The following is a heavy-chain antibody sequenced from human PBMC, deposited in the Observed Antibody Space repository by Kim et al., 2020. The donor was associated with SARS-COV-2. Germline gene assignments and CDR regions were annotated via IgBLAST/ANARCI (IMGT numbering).Heavy chain of an antibody. CDR2: ISGYNGET. CDR1: GYTFSSSG. CDR3: ARLSGFLFDNYLDH. D-gene: IGHD3-10*01. Sequence: ASVKVSCKASGYTFSSSGISWVRQAPGQGPEWMGCISGYNGETKYAQKLQDRVTMTIDTSTSTTHMELRSLRSDDTALYYCARLSGFLFDNYLDHWGQGTLVTVSS. V-gene: IGHV1-18*01. J-gene: IGHJ4*02.